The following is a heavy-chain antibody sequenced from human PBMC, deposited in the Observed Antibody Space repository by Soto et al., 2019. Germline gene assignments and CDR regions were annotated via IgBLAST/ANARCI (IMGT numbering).Heavy chain of an antibody. CDR1: GFNFNIYA. CDR2: ISPGGDST. Sequence: EVQLLESGGGLVQPGGSLRLSCAASGFNFNIYAMTWVRQAPGKGLEWVSTISPGGDSTYFADSVKGRVTISRDNSKNTLSLQMNSLRAEDTATYFWAKALGTPYYYYYMDVWGTGTTVTVSS. V-gene: IGHV3-23*01. CDR3: AKALGTPYYYYYMDV. J-gene: IGHJ6*03. D-gene: IGHD3-10*01.